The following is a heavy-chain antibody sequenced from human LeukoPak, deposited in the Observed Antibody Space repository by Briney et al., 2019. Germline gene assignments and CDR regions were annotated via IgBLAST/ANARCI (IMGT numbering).Heavy chain of an antibody. J-gene: IGHJ6*03. Sequence: PSETLSLTCAVYGGSFSGYYWSWIRQPPGKGLEWIGEINHSGSTNYNPSLKSRVTISVDTSKNQFSLKLSSVTAADTAVYYCARATSSGWHYYYYYMDVWGKGTTVTVSS. CDR1: GGSFSGYY. D-gene: IGHD6-19*01. CDR2: INHSGST. CDR3: ARATSSGWHYYYYYMDV. V-gene: IGHV4-34*01.